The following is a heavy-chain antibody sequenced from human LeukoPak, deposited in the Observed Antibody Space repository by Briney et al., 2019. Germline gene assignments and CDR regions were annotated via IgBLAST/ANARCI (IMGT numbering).Heavy chain of an antibody. CDR1: GFTFSGFV. Sequence: GGSLRLSCGASGFTFSGFVMSWVRRTPGKGLEWVSGISGSGDNTLYADSVKGRFTISRDNSKNTLYLEMNSLRAEDTAIYYCAKMKGHPLPKYYMDVWGQGTTVTVSS. V-gene: IGHV3-23*01. CDR3: AKMKGHPLPKYYMDV. D-gene: IGHD1-26*01. J-gene: IGHJ6*01. CDR2: ISGSGDNT.